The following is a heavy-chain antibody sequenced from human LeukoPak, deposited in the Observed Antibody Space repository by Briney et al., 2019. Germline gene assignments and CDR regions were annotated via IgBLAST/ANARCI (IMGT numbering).Heavy chain of an antibody. CDR2: IIPTFGTA. D-gene: IGHD4-23*01. Sequence: SVKVSCKASGYTFTSYAISWVRQAPGQGLEWMGGIIPTFGTANYAQKFQGRVTITADESTSTAYMELSSLRSEDTAVYYCAANDYGGSHYYYYYYMDVWGKGTTVTVSS. V-gene: IGHV1-69*13. CDR3: AANDYGGSHYYYYYYMDV. J-gene: IGHJ6*03. CDR1: GYTFTSYA.